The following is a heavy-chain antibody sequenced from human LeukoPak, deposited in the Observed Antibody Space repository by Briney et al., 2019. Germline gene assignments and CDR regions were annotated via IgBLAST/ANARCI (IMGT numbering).Heavy chain of an antibody. Sequence: GGSLRLSCAASGVIFSSYSMNWVRQAPGKGLEWVSSISSSSSYIYYADSVKGRFTISRDNAKNSLYLQMHSLRAEDTAVYYCARASGYTSGWYDDAFDIWGQGTMVTVSS. CDR3: ARASGYTSGWYDDAFDI. J-gene: IGHJ3*02. CDR2: ISSSSSYI. V-gene: IGHV3-21*01. D-gene: IGHD6-19*01. CDR1: GVIFSSYS.